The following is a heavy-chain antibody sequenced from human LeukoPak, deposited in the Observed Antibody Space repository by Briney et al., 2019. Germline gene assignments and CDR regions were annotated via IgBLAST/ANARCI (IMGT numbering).Heavy chain of an antibody. CDR1: GFTFSDYY. V-gene: IGHV3-66*01. CDR2: IYSGGST. D-gene: IGHD3-16*02. Sequence: GGSLRLSCAASGFTFSDYYMSWIRQAPGKGLEWVSVIYSGGSTYYADSVKGRFTISRDNSKNTLYLQMNSLRAEDTAVYYCARFRLRLGELSLGDAFDIWGQGTMVTVSS. J-gene: IGHJ3*02. CDR3: ARFRLRLGELSLGDAFDI.